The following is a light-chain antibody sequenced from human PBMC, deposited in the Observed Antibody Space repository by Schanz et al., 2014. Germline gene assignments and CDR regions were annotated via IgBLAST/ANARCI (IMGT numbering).Light chain of an antibody. CDR2: EVT. J-gene: IGLJ2*01. CDR3: TSYAGNNILV. Sequence: QSALTQPPSASGSPGQSVTISCTGTSSDVGGYTYVSWYQQHPGKAPKLMIYEVTKRPSGVPDRFSGSKSGNTASLTVSGLQAEDEAGYYCTSYAGNNILVFGGGTKLTVL. CDR1: SSDVGGYTY. V-gene: IGLV2-8*01.